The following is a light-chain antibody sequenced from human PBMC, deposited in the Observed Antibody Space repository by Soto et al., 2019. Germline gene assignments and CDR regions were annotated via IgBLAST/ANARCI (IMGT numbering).Light chain of an antibody. V-gene: IGKV3-20*01. CDR3: QQYGSSPLT. Sequence: EIVLTQSPGTLSLSPGERATLSCRASQSVSSNYLAWYQQKPGQAPRLLIYGASSRASGIPDRFSGSWSGTDFTLTISRLEPEDFVVYSCQQYGSSPLTFGGGTKVDIK. CDR2: GAS. J-gene: IGKJ4*01. CDR1: QSVSSNY.